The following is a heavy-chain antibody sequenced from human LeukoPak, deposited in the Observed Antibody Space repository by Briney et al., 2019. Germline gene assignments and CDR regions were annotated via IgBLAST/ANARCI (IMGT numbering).Heavy chain of an antibody. CDR3: ARSGGSLKLWYFDL. J-gene: IGHJ2*01. D-gene: IGHD1-26*01. CDR2: IGTAGDT. Sequence: GGSLRLSCAASGFTFSSYDMHWVRQATGKGLEWVSAIGTAGDTYYPGSVKGRFTISRENAKNSLYLQMNSLRAGDTAVYYCARSGGSLKLWYFDLWGRGTLVTVSS. V-gene: IGHV3-13*01. CDR1: GFTFSSYD.